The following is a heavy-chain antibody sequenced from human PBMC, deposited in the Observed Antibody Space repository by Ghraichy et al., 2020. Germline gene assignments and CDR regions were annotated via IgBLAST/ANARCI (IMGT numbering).Heavy chain of an antibody. D-gene: IGHD6-13*01. V-gene: IGHV3-23*01. CDR3: AKVEYSTPGNYFDY. Sequence: GGSLRLSCAGSGFSFSSYVMSWVRQAPGKGLEWVSGISGSGGSTYYADSVRGRFTISRDNSKNSLGLQMSSLRAEDTAVYFCAKVEYSTPGNYFDYWGQGTLVTVSS. J-gene: IGHJ4*02. CDR1: GFSFSSYV. CDR2: ISGSGGST.